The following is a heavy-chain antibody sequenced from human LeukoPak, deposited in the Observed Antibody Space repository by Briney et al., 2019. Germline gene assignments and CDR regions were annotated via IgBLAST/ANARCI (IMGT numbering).Heavy chain of an antibody. CDR2: INHSGST. V-gene: IGHV4-34*01. J-gene: IGHJ5*02. CDR1: GGSFRGYY. Sequence: SETLSLTCAVYGGSFRGYYWSWIRQPPGKGLEWIGEINHSGSTNYNPSLKIRVTISVDTTKNQFSLKLSSVTAADTAVYYCARCLPHTGIVEATGHWFDPWGQGTLVTVSS. CDR3: ARCLPHTGIVEATGHWFDP. D-gene: IGHD1-26*01.